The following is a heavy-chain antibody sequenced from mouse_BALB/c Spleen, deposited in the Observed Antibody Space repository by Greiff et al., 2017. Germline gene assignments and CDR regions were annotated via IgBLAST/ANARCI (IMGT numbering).Heavy chain of an antibody. Sequence: EVMLVESGGGLVKPGGSLKLSCAASGFTFSSYAMSWVRQTPEKRLEWVASISSGGSTYYPDSVKGRFTISRDNARNILYLQMSSLRSEDTAMYYCARGYGNYGFYFDYWGQGTTLTVSS. V-gene: IGHV5-6-5*01. J-gene: IGHJ2*01. D-gene: IGHD2-1*01. CDR1: GFTFSSYA. CDR3: ARGYGNYGFYFDY. CDR2: ISSGGST.